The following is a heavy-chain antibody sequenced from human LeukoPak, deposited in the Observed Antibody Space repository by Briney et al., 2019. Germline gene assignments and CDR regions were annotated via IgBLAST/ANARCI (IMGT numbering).Heavy chain of an antibody. J-gene: IGHJ4*02. V-gene: IGHV1-18*01. Sequence: GASVKVSCKASGYTFTSYGISWVRQAPGQGLEWMGWITTYNGNTNYAQKFQDRVTMTTDTSTSTAYMELRSLRSDDTAVYYCARDRGIVAISYFDYWGQGTLVTVSS. CDR1: GYTFTSYG. CDR3: ARDRGIVAISYFDY. D-gene: IGHD1-26*01. CDR2: ITTYNGNT.